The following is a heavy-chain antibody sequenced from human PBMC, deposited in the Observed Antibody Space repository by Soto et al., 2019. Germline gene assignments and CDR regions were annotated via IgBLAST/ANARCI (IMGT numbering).Heavy chain of an antibody. CDR3: ARSSYDYLWGSYLPDKYYSES. D-gene: IGHD3-16*02. CDR2: INRSVRT. V-gene: IGHV4-34*01. CDR1: GGSFSGYY. J-gene: IGHJ4*02. Sequence: SETLSLTCAVYGGSFSGYYWSWIRQPPGKGLEWIGEINRSVRTNYNPSLKSRVTISVDTSKNPFSLKLSSVTAADTAVYYCARSSYDYLWGSYLPDKYYSESWGQETL.